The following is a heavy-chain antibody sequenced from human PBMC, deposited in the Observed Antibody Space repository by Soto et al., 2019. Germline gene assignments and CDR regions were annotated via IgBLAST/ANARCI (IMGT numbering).Heavy chain of an antibody. D-gene: IGHD6-13*01. Sequence: ASVKVSCKASGYSFTGYYMHWVRQAPGQGLEWMGWINPNSGGTNYAQKFQGRVTMTRDTSISTAYMELSRLRSDDTAVYYCARYSSRHQWLDSWGQGTLVTVSS. CDR1: GYSFTGYY. CDR2: INPNSGGT. V-gene: IGHV1-2*02. CDR3: ARYSSRHQWLDS. J-gene: IGHJ4*02.